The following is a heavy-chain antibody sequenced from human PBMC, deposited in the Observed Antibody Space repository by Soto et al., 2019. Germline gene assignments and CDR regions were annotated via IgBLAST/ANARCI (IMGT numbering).Heavy chain of an antibody. Sequence: QVQLVQSGAEVKKPGASVKVSCKASGYSFINYGVSWVRQAPGQGLEWLGWINAYNGNTNYAQKFQGRVTMTTDTLAGTVYMELRSRRCDARGVNYCARVDNLGNALDYYGMDVWGQGSRVTVS. D-gene: IGHD1-1*01. CDR2: INAYNGNT. V-gene: IGHV1-18*04. CDR1: GYSFINYG. J-gene: IGHJ6*02. CDR3: ARVDNLGNALDYYGMDV.